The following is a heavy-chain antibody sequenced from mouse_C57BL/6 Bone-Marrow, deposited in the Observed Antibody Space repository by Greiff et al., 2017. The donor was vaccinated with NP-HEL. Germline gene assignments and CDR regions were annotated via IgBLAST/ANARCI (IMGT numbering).Heavy chain of an antibody. J-gene: IGHJ1*03. D-gene: IGHD2-1*01. Sequence: EVQLQESGGGLVQPGESLKLSCESNEYEFPSHDMSWVRKTPEKRLELVAAINSDGGSTYYPDTMERRFIISRDNTKKTLYLQMSSLRSEDTALYYCARQKYYGISWYFDVWGTGTTVTVSS. V-gene: IGHV5-2*01. CDR2: INSDGGST. CDR1: EYEFPSHD. CDR3: ARQKYYGISWYFDV.